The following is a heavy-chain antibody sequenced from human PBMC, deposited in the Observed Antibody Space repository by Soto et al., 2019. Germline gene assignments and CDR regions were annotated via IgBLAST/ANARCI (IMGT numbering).Heavy chain of an antibody. CDR3: AKIADGHAFDI. Sequence: GSLRLSCAASGFTFSSYWMHWVRQAPGKGLVWVSRINSDGSSTSYADSVKGRFTISRDNAKNTLYLQMNSLRAEDTAVYYCAKIADGHAFDIWGQGTMVTVSS. V-gene: IGHV3-74*01. J-gene: IGHJ3*02. CDR2: INSDGSST. CDR1: GFTFSSYW.